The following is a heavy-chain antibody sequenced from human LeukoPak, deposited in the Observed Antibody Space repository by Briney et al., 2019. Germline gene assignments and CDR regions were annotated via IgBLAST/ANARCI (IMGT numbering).Heavy chain of an antibody. Sequence: SVKVSCKASGGTFSSYAISWVRQAPGQGLEWMGGIIPIFGTANYAQKFQGRVTITADESTSTAYMELSSLRSEDTAVYYCARARYCTNGVCYTPDDAFDIWGQGTMVTVSS. CDR2: IIPIFGTA. CDR1: GGTFSSYA. V-gene: IGHV1-69*13. J-gene: IGHJ3*02. D-gene: IGHD2-8*01. CDR3: ARARYCTNGVCYTPDDAFDI.